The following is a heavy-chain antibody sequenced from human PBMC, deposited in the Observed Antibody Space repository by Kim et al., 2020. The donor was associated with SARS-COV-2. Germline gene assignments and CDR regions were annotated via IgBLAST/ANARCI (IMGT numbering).Heavy chain of an antibody. Sequence: SETLSLTCTVSGGSITSTPYYWGWIRQPPGQGLEFVGSIHYTGSTYYSPSLKSRLTISVDTSKSQFSLKLSSVTAADTAVYYCARRGAAPSFDYWGQGTL. CDR3: ARRGAAPSFDY. V-gene: IGHV4-39*01. D-gene: IGHD6-6*01. J-gene: IGHJ4*02. CDR1: GGSITSTPYY. CDR2: IHYTGST.